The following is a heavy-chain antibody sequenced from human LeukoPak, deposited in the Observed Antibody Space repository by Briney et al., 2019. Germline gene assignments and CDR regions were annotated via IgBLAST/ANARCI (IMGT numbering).Heavy chain of an antibody. CDR2: MNPNSGNT. CDR1: GYTFTSYY. Sequence: ASVKVSCKASGYTFTSYYMHWVRQAPGQGLEWMGWMNPNSGNTGYAQKFQGRVTITRNTSISTAYMELSSLRSEDTAVYYCARGLGGDSNYYFDYWGQGTLVTVSS. V-gene: IGHV1-8*03. D-gene: IGHD4-11*01. J-gene: IGHJ4*02. CDR3: ARGLGGDSNYYFDY.